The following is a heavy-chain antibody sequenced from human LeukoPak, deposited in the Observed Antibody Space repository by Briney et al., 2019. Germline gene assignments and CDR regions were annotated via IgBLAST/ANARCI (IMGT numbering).Heavy chain of an antibody. CDR1: GGSFSAYY. Sequence: SETLSLTCGVYGGSFSAYYWSWIRQPPGKGLEWIGESNHSGSTNYNPSLKSRVTISVDTSKNQFSLKLSSVTAADTAVYYCARGSYYGSGSYYTLSYYFDYWGQGTLVTVSS. CDR2: SNHSGST. J-gene: IGHJ4*02. D-gene: IGHD3-10*01. V-gene: IGHV4-34*01. CDR3: ARGSYYGSGSYYTLSYYFDY.